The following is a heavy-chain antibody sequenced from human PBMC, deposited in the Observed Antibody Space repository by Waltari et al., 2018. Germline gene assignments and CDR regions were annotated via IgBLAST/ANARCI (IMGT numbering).Heavy chain of an antibody. Sequence: QVQLVESGGGVVQPGRSLRLSCAASEFTFSSYAMHWVRQAPGKGLEWVAVISYNERNIYYVDSVKGRFIISRDNSKKTLYLQMNSLRTEDTAVYYCARDYCDRTYCHGMDVWGRGTAVTVSS. CDR1: EFTFSSYA. J-gene: IGHJ6*02. V-gene: IGHV3-30*04. CDR3: ARDYCDRTYCHGMDV. D-gene: IGHD3-22*01. CDR2: ISYNERNI.